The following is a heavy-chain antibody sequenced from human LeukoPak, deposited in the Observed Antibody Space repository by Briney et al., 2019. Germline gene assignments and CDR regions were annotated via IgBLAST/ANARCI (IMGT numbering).Heavy chain of an antibody. D-gene: IGHD3-3*01. CDR2: ISYDGSNK. CDR1: GFTFSSYA. Sequence: GGSLRLSCAASGFTFSSYAMHWVRQAPGKGLEWVAVISYDGSNKYYADSVKGRFTISRDNSKNTLYLQMNSLRAEDTAVYYCARANYDFWSGTPWYYYYYMDVWGKGTTVTVSS. CDR3: ARANYDFWSGTPWYYYYYMDV. J-gene: IGHJ6*03. V-gene: IGHV3-30*04.